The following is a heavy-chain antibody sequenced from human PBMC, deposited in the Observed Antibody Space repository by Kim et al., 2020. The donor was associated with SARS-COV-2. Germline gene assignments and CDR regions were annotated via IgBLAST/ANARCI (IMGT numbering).Heavy chain of an antibody. V-gene: IGHV4-59*01. J-gene: IGHJ1*01. CDR3: ARDKGGVGTFEH. Sequence: NPAHKSRSTISVDTSNKQFSLKLSSVTAADAAIYYCARDKGGVGTFEHWGQGTLVTVSS. D-gene: IGHD7-27*01.